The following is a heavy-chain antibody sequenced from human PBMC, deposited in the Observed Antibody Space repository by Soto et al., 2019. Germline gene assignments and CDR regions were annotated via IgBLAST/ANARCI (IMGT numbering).Heavy chain of an antibody. CDR1: GFTFSSYS. CDR3: ARPSKMYTSSSCGMDV. J-gene: IGHJ6*02. V-gene: IGHV3-48*02. Sequence: EVQLVESGGGLVQPGGSLRLSCAASGFTFSSYSMNWVRQAPGKGLQWVSYISSSGSTTYYADSVRGRFTISRDNAKNSLYLQMNSLRDEDTAVYYCARPSKMYTSSSCGMDVWGQGTTVTVS. CDR2: ISSSGSTT. D-gene: IGHD6-6*01.